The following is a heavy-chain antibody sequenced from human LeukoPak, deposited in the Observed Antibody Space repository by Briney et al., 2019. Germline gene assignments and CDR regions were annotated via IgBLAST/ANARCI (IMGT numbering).Heavy chain of an antibody. V-gene: IGHV3-9*01. Sequence: PGGSLRLSCAASGFTFPQYAIHRVRQVPGKGLEWVSGINWSSAKIGYADSVKGRFTISRDNAKNSVFLQMNSLRAEDTALYYCAKDKAPLYSGYDWDLDFWGQGTLVTVSS. CDR3: AKDKAPLYSGYDWDLDF. J-gene: IGHJ4*02. CDR2: INWSSAKI. D-gene: IGHD5-12*01. CDR1: GFTFPQYA.